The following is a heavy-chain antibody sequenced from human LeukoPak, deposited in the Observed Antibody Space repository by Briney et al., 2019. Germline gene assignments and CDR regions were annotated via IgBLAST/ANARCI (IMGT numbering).Heavy chain of an antibody. CDR2: IYYSGST. V-gene: IGHV4-39*01. CDR1: GGSISSSSYY. Sequence: SETLSLTCTVSGGSISSSSYYWGWIRQPPGKGLEWIGSIYYSGSTYYNPSLKSRVTISVDTSKNQFSLKLSSVTAADTAVYYCARLPLRFIAAAGNNAFDIWGQGTMVTVSS. J-gene: IGHJ3*02. CDR3: ARLPLRFIAAAGNNAFDI. D-gene: IGHD6-13*01.